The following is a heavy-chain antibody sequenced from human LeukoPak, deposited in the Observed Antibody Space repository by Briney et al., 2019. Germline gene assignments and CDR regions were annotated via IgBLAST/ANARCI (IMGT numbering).Heavy chain of an antibody. CDR2: ISSNGGST. J-gene: IGHJ6*04. CDR3: VKNIDYDYYYYGMDV. D-gene: IGHD4-17*01. CDR1: GFTFSSYA. Sequence: PGGSLRLSCSASGFTFSSYAMHWVRQAPGKGPEYVSAISSNGGSTYYADSVKGRFTISRDNSKNTLYLQMSSLRAEDTAVYYCVKNIDYDYYYYGMDVWGKGTTVTVSS. V-gene: IGHV3-64D*06.